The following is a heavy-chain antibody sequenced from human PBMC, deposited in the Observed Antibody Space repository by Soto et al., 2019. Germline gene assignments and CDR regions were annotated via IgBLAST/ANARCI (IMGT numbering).Heavy chain of an antibody. J-gene: IGHJ4*02. CDR3: ARGLSGRYGFDY. V-gene: IGHV3-74*01. CDR1: GFTFSTYW. CDR2: INGDGSTT. Sequence: EVQLVESGGGLVQPGGSLRLSCAASGFTFSTYWMHWVRQTPGKGLVWVSRINGDGSTTNYADSVKGRLTISRDNAKNTLYLKMNSLRGEDTAVYYCARGLSGRYGFDYWGQGTLATVPS. D-gene: IGHD6-19*01.